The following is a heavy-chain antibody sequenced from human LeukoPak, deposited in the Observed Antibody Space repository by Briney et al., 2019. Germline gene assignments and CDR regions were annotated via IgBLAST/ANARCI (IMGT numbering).Heavy chain of an antibody. Sequence: SETLSLTCAVYGGSISGSGYSWSWIRQPPGKGLEWIGYIYHSGSTSYNPSLKSRVTISVDRSNNQFSLKLSSVTAADTAVYYCARARYFDYWGQGTLVTVSS. V-gene: IGHV4-30-2*01. CDR1: GGSISGSGYS. J-gene: IGHJ4*02. CDR3: ARARYFDY. CDR2: IYHSGST.